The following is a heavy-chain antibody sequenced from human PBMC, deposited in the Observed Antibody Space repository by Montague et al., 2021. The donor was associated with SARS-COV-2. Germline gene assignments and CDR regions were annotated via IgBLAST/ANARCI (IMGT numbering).Heavy chain of an antibody. D-gene: IGHD3-9*01. CDR1: GFSLSTSKMC. J-gene: IGHJ6*02. V-gene: IGHV2-70*01. Sequence: PALVKPTQTLTLTCTFSGFSLSTSKMCVSWIRQPPGKALEWLALIDWDDDKYYGTSLKTRLTISKDTSKNQVVLTMTNMDPVDTATYYCARMVTIFSLGGYYYYYGMDVWGQGTTVTVSS. CDR2: IDWDDDK. CDR3: ARMVTIFSLGGYYYYYGMDV.